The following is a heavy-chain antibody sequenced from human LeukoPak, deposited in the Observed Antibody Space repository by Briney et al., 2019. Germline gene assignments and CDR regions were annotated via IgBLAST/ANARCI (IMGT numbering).Heavy chain of an antibody. CDR1: GFTFSSFW. CDR3: ARYYDGSGSSDYFDP. J-gene: IGHJ5*02. D-gene: IGHD3-22*01. CDR2: INQDGSEK. Sequence: GGSLRLSCAASGFTFSSFWMTWVRQAPGKGLEWVANINQDGSEKYYVDSVKGRFTISRDNAKNSLYLQMNSLRAEDTAVYYCARYYDGSGSSDYFDPWGQGTLVTVSS. V-gene: IGHV3-7*01.